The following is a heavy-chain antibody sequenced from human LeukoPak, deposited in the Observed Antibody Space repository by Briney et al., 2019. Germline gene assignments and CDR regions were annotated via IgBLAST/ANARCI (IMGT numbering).Heavy chain of an antibody. V-gene: IGHV1-69*05. J-gene: IGHJ4*02. CDR2: ITPIFGTA. CDR1: GGTFSSYA. Sequence: EASVKVSXKASGGTFSSYAISWVRQAPGQGLEWMGGITPIFGTANYAQKFQGRVTITTDESTSTAYMELSSLRSEDTAVYYCARDMKSSVGSSGYYYWDYWGQGTLVTVSS. D-gene: IGHD3-22*01. CDR3: ARDMKSSVGSSGYYYWDY.